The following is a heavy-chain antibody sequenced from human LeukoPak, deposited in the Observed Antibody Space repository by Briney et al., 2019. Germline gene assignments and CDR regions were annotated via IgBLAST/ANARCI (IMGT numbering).Heavy chain of an antibody. Sequence: GGSLRLSCAASGFTVSSNSINWVRQAPGKGLEWVSVIYSGGSTYYADSVKGRFTISRDNSKNTLYLQMNSLRAEDTAIYYCAKVMRFCSGTGCYTYYYYGMDVWGQGTTVTVSS. CDR3: AKVMRFCSGTGCYTYYYYGMDV. D-gene: IGHD2-2*01. CDR2: IYSGGST. J-gene: IGHJ6*02. V-gene: IGHV3-53*01. CDR1: GFTVSSNS.